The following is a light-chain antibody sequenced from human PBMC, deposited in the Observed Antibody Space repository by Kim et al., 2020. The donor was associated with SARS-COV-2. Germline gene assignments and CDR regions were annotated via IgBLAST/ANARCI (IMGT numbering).Light chain of an antibody. V-gene: IGLV4-69*01. CDR2: LNSDGSH. CDR3: QTWGTSIGGV. J-gene: IGLJ3*02. Sequence: QPVLTQSPSASASLGASVKLTCTLSSGHSSNAIAWHQQQPEKGPRYLMKLNSDGSHSKGDGIPDRFSGSSSGAERYLTISSLQSEDEAEYYCQTWGTSIGGVFGGGTQLTVL. CDR1: SGHSSNA.